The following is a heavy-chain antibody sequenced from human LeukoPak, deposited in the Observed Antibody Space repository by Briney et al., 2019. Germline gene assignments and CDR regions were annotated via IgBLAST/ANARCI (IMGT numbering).Heavy chain of an antibody. CDR2: ISAYNGNT. D-gene: IGHD6-13*01. Sequence: SVTVSCKASGDTFTSYGISWERQAAGQALEWMGCISAYNGNTNYAQKLQGRVTTTTDTSTSTAYMELRSLRSDDTVVYYCARDIAAAGTGGGYYFDYWGQGTLVPVSS. CDR3: ARDIAAAGTGGGYYFDY. CDR1: GDTFTSYG. V-gene: IGHV1-18*01. J-gene: IGHJ4*02.